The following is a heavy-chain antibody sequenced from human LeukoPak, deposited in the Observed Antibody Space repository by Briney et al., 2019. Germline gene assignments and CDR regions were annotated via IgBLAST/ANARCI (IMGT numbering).Heavy chain of an antibody. J-gene: IGHJ4*02. V-gene: IGHV4-39*07. CDR2: IYYSGST. CDR1: GGSISSSSYY. D-gene: IGHD2-15*01. CDR3: ARALRVEWWFHFDY. Sequence: SETLSLTCTVSGGSISSSSYYWGWIRQPPGKGLEWIGSIYYSGSTYYNPSLKSRVTISVDTSKNQFSLKLSSVTAADTAVYYCARALRVEWWFHFDYWGQGTLVTVSS.